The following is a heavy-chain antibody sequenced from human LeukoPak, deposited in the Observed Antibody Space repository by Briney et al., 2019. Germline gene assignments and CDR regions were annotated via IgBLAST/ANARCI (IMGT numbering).Heavy chain of an antibody. CDR3: ASGDYGVFDY. CDR1: GGSISSGGYY. CDR2: IYYSGST. Sequence: SETLSLTCTVSGGSISSGGYYWSWIRQHPGKGLEWIGYIYYSGSTYYNPSLKSRVTISVDTSKNQFSLKLSSVTAADTAVYYCASGDYGVFDYWGQGTLVTVSS. D-gene: IGHD4-17*01. J-gene: IGHJ4*02. V-gene: IGHV4-31*03.